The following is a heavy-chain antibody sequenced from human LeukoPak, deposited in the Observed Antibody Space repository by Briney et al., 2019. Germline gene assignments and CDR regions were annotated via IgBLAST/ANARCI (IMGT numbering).Heavy chain of an antibody. J-gene: IGHJ4*02. CDR1: GGSISSYY. D-gene: IGHD5-18*01. Sequence: PSETLSLTCTVSGGSISSYYWSWIRQPPGKGLEWIGYIYYSGSTNYNPSLTSRVTISVDTSKNQFSLKLSSVTAADTAVYYCARERVVYSYGTGLYYFDYWGQGTLVTVSS. CDR3: ARERVVYSYGTGLYYFDY. V-gene: IGHV4-59*01. CDR2: IYYSGST.